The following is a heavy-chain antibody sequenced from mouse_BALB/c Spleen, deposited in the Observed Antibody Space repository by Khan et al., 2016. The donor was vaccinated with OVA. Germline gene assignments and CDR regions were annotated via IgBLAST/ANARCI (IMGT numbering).Heavy chain of an antibody. D-gene: IGHD2-10*01. J-gene: IGHJ4*01. Sequence: VQLVESGPGLVAPSQSLSITCTISGFSFTNYGVHWVRQPPGKGLEWLVVIWSDGSTTYNSALKSRLTITKDNSKNQVFLEMNRLQTDDKAMYFCARQPYYHYNIMDYWGQGTSVTVSS. CDR2: IWSDGST. CDR3: ARQPYYHYNIMDY. CDR1: GFSFTNYG. V-gene: IGHV2-6-1*01.